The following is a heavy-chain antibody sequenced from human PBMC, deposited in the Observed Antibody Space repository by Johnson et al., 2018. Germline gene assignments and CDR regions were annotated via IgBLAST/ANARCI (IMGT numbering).Heavy chain of an antibody. J-gene: IGHJ2*01. D-gene: IGHD4-17*01. CDR1: KFTFSNYA. Sequence: VQLQESGGGVVQPGRSLRLSCAASKFTFSNYAMSWVRQAPGKGLEWVSSIGSSGGSPYYADSVKGRLTVSRDNSKNMLYLQMNNLRAEDTALYFCAKVGDTGDELDSRYFDVWGRGTLVTVSS. CDR2: IGSSGGSP. V-gene: IGHV3-23*01. CDR3: AKVGDTGDELDSRYFDV.